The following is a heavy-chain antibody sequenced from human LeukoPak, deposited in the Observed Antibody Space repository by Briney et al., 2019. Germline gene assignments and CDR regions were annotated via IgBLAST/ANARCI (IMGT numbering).Heavy chain of an antibody. CDR1: GGSISSYY. D-gene: IGHD6-19*01. V-gene: IGHV4-59*12. Sequence: SETLSLTCTVSGGSISSYYWSWIRQPPGKGLEWIGYIYYSGSTNYNPSLKSRVTISVDTSKNQFSLKLSSVTAADTAVYYCARPVAGTRNFQHWGQGTLVTVSS. CDR2: IYYSGST. CDR3: ARPVAGTRNFQH. J-gene: IGHJ1*01.